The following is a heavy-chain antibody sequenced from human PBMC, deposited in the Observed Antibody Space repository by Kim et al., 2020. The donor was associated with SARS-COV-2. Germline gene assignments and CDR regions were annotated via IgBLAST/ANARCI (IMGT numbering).Heavy chain of an antibody. CDR2: TSAHNGNT. D-gene: IGHD3-3*01. Sequence: ASVKVSCKASGYTFTSYGISWVRQAPGQGLEWMGWTSAHNGNTNYAHKLQGRVTMTTDTSTSTAYMELRSLRSDDTAVYYCARDACITLFGVVIGACDYFDYWGQGPPVTLSS. CDR1: GYTFTSYG. V-gene: IGHV1-18*01. J-gene: IGHJ4*02. CDR3: ARDACITLFGVVIGACDYFDY.